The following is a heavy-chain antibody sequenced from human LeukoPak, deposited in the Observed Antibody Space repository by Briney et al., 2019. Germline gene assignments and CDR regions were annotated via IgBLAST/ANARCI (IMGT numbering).Heavy chain of an antibody. CDR3: ARQLGYSYGLYYFDY. J-gene: IGHJ4*02. CDR2: IYYSGTT. D-gene: IGHD5-18*01. CDR1: GGTISGYY. V-gene: IGHV4-59*08. Sequence: SETLSLTCTVSGGTISGYYWSWIRQPPGKGLEMIGYIYYSGTTEYNPSLKSRITISVDTSKNQFSLRLSSVTAADTAVYYCARQLGYSYGLYYFDYRGQGTLVTVSS.